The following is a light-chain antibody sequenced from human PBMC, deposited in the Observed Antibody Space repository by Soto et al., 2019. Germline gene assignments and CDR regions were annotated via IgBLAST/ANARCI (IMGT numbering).Light chain of an antibody. CDR3: QQYGSSPGT. J-gene: IGKJ4*01. V-gene: IGKV3-20*01. CDR2: GAS. Sequence: EIVLTQSPGTLSLSPGERATLSCRASQSVSSSYLAWYQQKPGQALRLLIYGASSRATGIPDRFSGSGSGTDFTLTISRLEPEDFAVYYCQQYGSSPGTFGGGTKVDIK. CDR1: QSVSSSY.